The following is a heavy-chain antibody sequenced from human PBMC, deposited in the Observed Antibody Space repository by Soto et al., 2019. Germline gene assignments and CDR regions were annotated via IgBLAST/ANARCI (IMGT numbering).Heavy chain of an antibody. CDR2: IYYSGST. CDR3: ARRIAAAGRTSYYFDY. D-gene: IGHD6-13*01. J-gene: IGHJ4*02. CDR1: GGSISSYY. Sequence: SETLSLTCTVSGGSISSYYWSWIRQPPGKGLEWIGYIYYSGSTNYNPSLKSRVTISVDTSKNQFSLKLSSVTAADTAVYYCARRIAAAGRTSYYFDYWGQGTLVTVSS. V-gene: IGHV4-59*01.